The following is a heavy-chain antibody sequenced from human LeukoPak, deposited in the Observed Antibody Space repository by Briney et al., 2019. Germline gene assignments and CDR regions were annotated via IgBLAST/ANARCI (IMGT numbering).Heavy chain of an antibody. CDR3: ASGPYYYGSGSGFDY. D-gene: IGHD3-10*01. V-gene: IGHV1-69*06. CDR2: IIPIFGTA. CDR1: GGTFSSYA. Sequence: SVKVSCTASGGTFSSYAISWVRQAPGQGLEWMGGIIPIFGTANYAQKFQGRVTITADKSTSTAYMELSGLRSEDTAVYYCASGPYYYGSGSGFDYWGQGTLVTVSS. J-gene: IGHJ4*02.